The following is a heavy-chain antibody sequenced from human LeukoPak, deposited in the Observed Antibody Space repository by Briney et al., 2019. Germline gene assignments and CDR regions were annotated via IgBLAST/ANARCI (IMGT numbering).Heavy chain of an antibody. V-gene: IGHV4-59*08. D-gene: IGHD3-22*01. CDR3: ARTYDISGYYYYYMDV. J-gene: IGHJ6*03. CDR1: GGSLSSYY. Sequence: PSETLSLTCTVSGGSLSSYYWTWIRHLPGKGMEWIGYIYYTGSTNTNPSLKSRVTMSVDTSKNQFSMKLSSVAAADTAVYYCARTYDISGYYYYYMDVWGKGTTVTVSS. CDR2: IYYTGST.